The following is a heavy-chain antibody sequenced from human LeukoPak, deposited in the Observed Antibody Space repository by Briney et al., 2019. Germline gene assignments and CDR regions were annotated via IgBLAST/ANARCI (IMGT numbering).Heavy chain of an antibody. D-gene: IGHD4-17*01. CDR3: ARESTVTIGFDY. J-gene: IGHJ4*02. CDR2: IIPIFGTA. CDR1: GGTFISYA. Sequence: SVKVSCKASGGTFISYAISWVRQAPGQGLEWMGGIIPIFGTANYAQKFQGRVTITTDESTSTAYMELSSLRSEDTAVYYCARESTVTIGFDYWGQGTLVTVSS. V-gene: IGHV1-69*05.